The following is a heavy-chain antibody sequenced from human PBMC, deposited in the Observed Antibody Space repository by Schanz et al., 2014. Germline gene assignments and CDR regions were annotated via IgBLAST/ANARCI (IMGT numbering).Heavy chain of an antibody. CDR3: AREIPAGGHFDY. D-gene: IGHD2-15*01. J-gene: IGHJ4*02. V-gene: IGHV3-30*04. Sequence: QVQLVESGGGVVQPVRSLRLSCAASGFTFSSYAMHWVRQAPGKGLEWVALISYDGNNKYYADSVKGRFTISRDNSKNTLYLRMISLRAEDTAMFYCAREIPAGGHFDYWGQGTLVSVSS. CDR1: GFTFSSYA. CDR2: ISYDGNNK.